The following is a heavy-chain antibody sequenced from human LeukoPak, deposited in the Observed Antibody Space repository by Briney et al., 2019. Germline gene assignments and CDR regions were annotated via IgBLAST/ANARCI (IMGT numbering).Heavy chain of an antibody. CDR2: IYYSGST. CDR1: GGSISSYY. J-gene: IGHJ3*02. V-gene: IGHV4-59*01. CDR3: ARAPPHLEHAFDI. Sequence: SETLSLTCTVSGGSISSYYWSWIRQPPGKGLEWIGYIYYSGSTNYNPSLKSRVTISVDTSKNQFSLKLSSVTAADTAVYYCARAPPHLEHAFDIWGQGTMVTVSS.